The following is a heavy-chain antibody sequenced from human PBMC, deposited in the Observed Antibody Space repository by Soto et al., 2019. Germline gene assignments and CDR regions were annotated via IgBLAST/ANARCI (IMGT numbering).Heavy chain of an antibody. CDR3: ARESEDLTSNFDY. CDR2: ISSTTNYI. CDR1: GFTFTRYS. J-gene: IGHJ4*02. V-gene: IGHV3-21*06. Sequence: EVQLVESGGGLVKPGGSLRLSCAASGFTFTRYSMNWVRQAPGKGLEWVSSISSTTNYIYYGDSMKGRFTISRDNAKNSLYLEMNSLRAEDTAVXXXARESEDLTSNFDYWGQGTLVTVSS.